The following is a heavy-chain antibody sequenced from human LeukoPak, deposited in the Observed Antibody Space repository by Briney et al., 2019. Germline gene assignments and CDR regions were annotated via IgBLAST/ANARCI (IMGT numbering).Heavy chain of an antibody. J-gene: IGHJ5*02. CDR2: ISSSSSYI. D-gene: IGHD6-13*01. CDR1: GFTFSIYS. Sequence: GGSLRLSCAASGFTFSIYSMNWVRQAPGKGLEWVSSISSSSSYIYYADSVKGRFSISRDNAKNSLYLQMNSLRAEDTAVYYCARERLRQLVPYNWFDPWGQGTLVTVSS. V-gene: IGHV3-21*01. CDR3: ARERLRQLVPYNWFDP.